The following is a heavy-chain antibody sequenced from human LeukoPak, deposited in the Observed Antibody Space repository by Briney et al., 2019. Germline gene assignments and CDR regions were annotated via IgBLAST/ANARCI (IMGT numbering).Heavy chain of an antibody. CDR1: GFTFSDYT. V-gene: IGHV3-30*04. J-gene: IGHJ4*02. Sequence: QAGGSLRLSCAASGFTFSDYTMQWVRQAPGKGREWVALLPPDGSYQYYADSLKGRFTISRDNFKNALYLQMNSLRLEDTAVYYCARGLHDRSWYGAHWGQGTLLSVSS. CDR3: ARGLHDRSWYGAH. D-gene: IGHD6-13*01. CDR2: LPPDGSYQ.